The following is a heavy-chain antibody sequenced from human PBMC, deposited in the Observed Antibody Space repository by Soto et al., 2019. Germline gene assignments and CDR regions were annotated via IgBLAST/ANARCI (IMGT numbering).Heavy chain of an antibody. D-gene: IGHD3-22*01. CDR2: IIPILGIA. CDR1: GGTFSSYT. CDR3: ASSHYYDSSGYFY. Sequence: GASVKVSCKASGGTFSSYTISWVRQAPGQGLEWMGRIIPILGIANYAQKFQGRVTITADKSTSTAYMELSSLRSEDTAVYYCASSHYYDSSGYFYWGQGTLVTVSS. V-gene: IGHV1-69*02. J-gene: IGHJ4*02.